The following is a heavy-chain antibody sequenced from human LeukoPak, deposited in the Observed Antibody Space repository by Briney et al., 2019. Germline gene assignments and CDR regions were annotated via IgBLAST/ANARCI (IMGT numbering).Heavy chain of an antibody. CDR2: ISTDGSST. V-gene: IGHV3-64*01. J-gene: IGHJ4*02. CDR1: GFMFSDYA. D-gene: IGHD6-19*01. Sequence: PGGSLRLSCVASGFMFSDYAMHWVRQAPGKGLEYVSAISTDGSSTSHANSVKGRFTISRDNSKNTLYLQMGSLRAEDMAVYYCARDRACGSRGWYFDYYDYWGQGTLVTVSS. CDR3: ARDRACGSRGWYFDYYDY.